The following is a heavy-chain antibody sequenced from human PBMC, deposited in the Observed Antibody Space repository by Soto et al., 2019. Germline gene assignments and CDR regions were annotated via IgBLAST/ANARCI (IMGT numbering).Heavy chain of an antibody. J-gene: IGHJ2*01. CDR3: TRSSGTYRYCDL. Sequence: EVQLVDSGGNLVQPGGSLRLSCAASGFTFSDHYMDWVRQAPGKGLEWVARTRNKANSYTTEYAASVKGRFTISRDNSQNSLYLQMNSLKTEDTAVYYCTRSSGTYRYCDLWGRGTLVTVSS. CDR1: GFTFSDHY. CDR2: TRNKANSYTT. D-gene: IGHD1-26*01. V-gene: IGHV3-72*01.